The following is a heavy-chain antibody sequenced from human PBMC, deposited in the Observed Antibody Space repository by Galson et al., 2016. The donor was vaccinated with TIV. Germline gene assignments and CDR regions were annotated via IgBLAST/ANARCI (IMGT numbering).Heavy chain of an antibody. CDR2: MNTNSGNT. J-gene: IGHJ4*02. V-gene: IGHV1-8*01. D-gene: IGHD4-11*01. Sequence: SVKVSCKASGYTSTTYDITWVRQATGQGLEWMGWMNTNSGNTGYAHKFQGRVTLTRDSSTSTFYLEVTSLRPEDTAVYYCARLDYNGWYLDDWGQGTLVTVSS. CDR3: ARLDYNGWYLDD. CDR1: GYTSTTYD.